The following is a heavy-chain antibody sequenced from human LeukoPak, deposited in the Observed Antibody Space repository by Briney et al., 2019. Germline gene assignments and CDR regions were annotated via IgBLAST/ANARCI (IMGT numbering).Heavy chain of an antibody. CDR3: ARNEVPAEPFDY. CDR2: ISSSSSYI. Sequence: GGSLRLSCAASGFTFSSYSMNWVRQAPGKGLEWVSSISSSSSYIYYADSVKGRFTISRDNAKNSLYLQMNSLRAEDTAVYYCARNEVPAEPFDYWGRGTLVTVSS. J-gene: IGHJ4*02. D-gene: IGHD2-2*01. V-gene: IGHV3-21*01. CDR1: GFTFSSYS.